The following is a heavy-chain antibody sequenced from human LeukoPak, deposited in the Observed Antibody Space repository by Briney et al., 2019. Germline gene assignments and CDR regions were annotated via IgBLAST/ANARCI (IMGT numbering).Heavy chain of an antibody. J-gene: IGHJ4*02. CDR2: IYSSGST. V-gene: IGHV4-4*07. D-gene: IGHD6-19*01. CDR1: GGSISGSYY. Sequence: SETLSLTCTGSGGSISGSYYWSWIRQPAGKGLQWIGRIYSSGSTSYDPSLKSRVTISVDKSNNQFSLMLNSVTAADTAVYYCARGKQYAVDYWGQGTLVTVSS. CDR3: ARGKQYAVDY.